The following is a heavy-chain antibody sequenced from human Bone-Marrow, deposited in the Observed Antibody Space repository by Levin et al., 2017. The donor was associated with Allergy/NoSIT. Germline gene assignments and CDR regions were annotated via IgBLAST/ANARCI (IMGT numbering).Heavy chain of an antibody. Sequence: PSETLSLTCTVSGGSISSYYWSWIRQPPGKGLEWIGYIYYSGSTNYNPSLKSRVTISVDTSKNQFSLKLSSVTAADTAVYYCARVPVAGSGVFFDYWGQGTLVTVSS. J-gene: IGHJ4*02. V-gene: IGHV4-59*01. D-gene: IGHD2-21*01. CDR3: ARVPVAGSGVFFDY. CDR1: GGSISSYY. CDR2: IYYSGST.